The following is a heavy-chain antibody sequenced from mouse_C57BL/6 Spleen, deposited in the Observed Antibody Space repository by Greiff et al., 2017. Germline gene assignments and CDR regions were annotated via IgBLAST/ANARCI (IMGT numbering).Heavy chain of an antibody. J-gene: IGHJ2*01. CDR3: ARWAQATDFDY. D-gene: IGHD3-2*02. CDR1: GYSFTGYY. V-gene: IGHV1-42*01. Sequence: EVQLQQSGPELVQPGASVKISCKASGYSFTGYYMNWVKQSPEKSLEWIGEINPSTGGTTYNQKFKGKATLTADKSSSTAYMQLSSLTSEDSAVYFCARWAQATDFDYWGQGTTLTVSS. CDR2: INPSTGGT.